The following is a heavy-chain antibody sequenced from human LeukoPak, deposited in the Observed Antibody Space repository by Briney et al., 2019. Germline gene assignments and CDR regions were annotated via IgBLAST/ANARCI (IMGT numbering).Heavy chain of an antibody. J-gene: IGHJ3*02. CDR3: ARYSPYYDSSGYAFDI. Sequence: SETLSLTCTVSGGSISSYYWSWIRQPPGKGLEWIGYIYYSGSTNYNPSLKSRVTISVDTSKNQFSLKLSSVTAADTAVHYCARYSPYYDSSGYAFDIWGQGTMVTVSS. D-gene: IGHD3-22*01. CDR1: GGSISSYY. CDR2: IYYSGST. V-gene: IGHV4-59*01.